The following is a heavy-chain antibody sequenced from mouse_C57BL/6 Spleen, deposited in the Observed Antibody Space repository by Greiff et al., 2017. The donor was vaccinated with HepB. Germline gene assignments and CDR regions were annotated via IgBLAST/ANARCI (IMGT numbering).Heavy chain of an antibody. CDR2: ISDGGSYT. Sequence: QGVESGGGLVKPGGSLKLSCAASGFTFSSYAMSWVRQTPEKRLEWVATISDGGSYTYYPDNVKGRFTISRDNAKNNLYLQMRHLKSEDTAMYYCAREGIGFAYWGQGTLVTVSA. V-gene: IGHV5-4*01. CDR3: AREGIGFAY. J-gene: IGHJ3*01. CDR1: GFTFSSYA.